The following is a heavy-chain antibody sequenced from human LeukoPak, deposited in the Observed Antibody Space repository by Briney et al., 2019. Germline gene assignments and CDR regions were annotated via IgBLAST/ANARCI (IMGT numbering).Heavy chain of an antibody. CDR3: AKGYFGSGSYPPYYGMDV. D-gene: IGHD3-10*01. CDR1: GFIFSTYV. V-gene: IGHV3-30*18. CDR2: ESNDGSKK. J-gene: IGHJ6*02. Sequence: GGSLRLSCAASGFIFSTYVIHLVRQAPGKGLEWVAVESNDGSKKYYADSVKGRFTISRDNSKNSLFLQVNSLRADDTAVYYCAKGYFGSGSYPPYYGMDVWGQGTTVTVSS.